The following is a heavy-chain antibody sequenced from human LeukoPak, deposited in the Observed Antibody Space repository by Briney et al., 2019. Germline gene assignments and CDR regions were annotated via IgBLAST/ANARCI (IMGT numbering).Heavy chain of an antibody. Sequence: SGTLSLTCAVSGGSISNSHWWSWARQSPGKGLEWIGQIHHSGSTNYSPSLKSRVIISIDKSKNQFSLNLNSVTAADTALYYCARETRWPAGIHYFDYWGQGTLVTVSS. D-gene: IGHD6-13*01. CDR2: IHHSGST. CDR3: ARETRWPAGIHYFDY. J-gene: IGHJ4*02. V-gene: IGHV4-4*02. CDR1: GGSISNSHW.